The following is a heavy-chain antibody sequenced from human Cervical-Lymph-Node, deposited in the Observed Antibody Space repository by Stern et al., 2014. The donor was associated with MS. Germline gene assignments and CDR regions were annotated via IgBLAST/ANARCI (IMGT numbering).Heavy chain of an antibody. Sequence: VQLVQSGAEVKKPGESLKISCKGSGYIFSTYWIAWVRQVPGRGLEWMGLIYPGDSDTRYSPSFQGHVTISADTSISPAYLQWSGLKASDTAIYYCARPSNSGLFLQHWGQGTLVTVSS. J-gene: IGHJ1*01. D-gene: IGHD6-19*01. V-gene: IGHV5-51*01. CDR1: GYIFSTYW. CDR2: IYPGDSDT. CDR3: ARPSNSGLFLQH.